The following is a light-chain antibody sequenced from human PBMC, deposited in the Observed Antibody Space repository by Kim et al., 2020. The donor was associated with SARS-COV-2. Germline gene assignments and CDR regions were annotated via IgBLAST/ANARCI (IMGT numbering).Light chain of an antibody. CDR3: QQYGVAPPYT. CDR2: SVS. J-gene: IGKJ2*01. CDR1: QSVCSHC. V-gene: IGKV3-20*01. Sequence: EIELTQSPGTLSLSPGERATLSCRTRQSVCSHCLAWYQQRPGQAPRLLIYSVSTRATGIPDRFSGSGSGTDFTLTISRLEPEDFAVYYCQQYGVAPPYTFGQGTKLEI.